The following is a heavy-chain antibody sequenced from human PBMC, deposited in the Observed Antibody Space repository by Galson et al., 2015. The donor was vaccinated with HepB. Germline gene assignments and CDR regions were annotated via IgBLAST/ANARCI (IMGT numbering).Heavy chain of an antibody. CDR2: ISYDGNNK. CDR1: GFTLTDFA. CDR3: ARDPDDTDGYYLTFEY. V-gene: IGHV3-30-3*01. Sequence: SLRLSCAASGFTLTDFAMYWVRQAPGKGLEWLGFISYDGNNKYYADSVRGRFTISRDVAKNTLYLQMNSLRIEDTALYYCARDPDDTDGYYLTFEYWGQGALITVSS. J-gene: IGHJ4*02. D-gene: IGHD3-22*01.